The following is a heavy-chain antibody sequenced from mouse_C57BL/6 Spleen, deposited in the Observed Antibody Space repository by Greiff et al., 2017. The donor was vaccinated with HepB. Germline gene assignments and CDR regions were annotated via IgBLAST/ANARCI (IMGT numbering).Heavy chain of an antibody. D-gene: IGHD1-1*01. J-gene: IGHJ1*03. CDR1: GFTFSSYA. CDR2: ISDGGSYT. Sequence: EVMLVESGGGLVTPGGSLKLSCAASGFTFSSYAMSWVRQTPEKRLEWVATISDGGSYTYYPDNVKGRFTISRDNAKNNLYLQMSHLKSEDTAMYYCARAPYYYGSSLWYFDVWGTGTTVTVSS. CDR3: ARAPYYYGSSLWYFDV. V-gene: IGHV5-4*03.